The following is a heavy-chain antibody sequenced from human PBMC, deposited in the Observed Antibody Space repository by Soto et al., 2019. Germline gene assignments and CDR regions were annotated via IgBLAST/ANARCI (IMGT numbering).Heavy chain of an antibody. CDR3: ARCSRGYYYDIPLSMDV. J-gene: IGHJ6*02. D-gene: IGHD3-22*01. CDR2: INHSGST. CDR1: GGSFSGYY. V-gene: IGHV4-34*01. Sequence: PSETLSLTCAVYGGSFSGYYWSWIRQPPGKGLEWIGEINHSGSTNYNPSLKSRVTISVDTSKNQFSLKLSSVTAADTAVYYCARCSRGYYYDIPLSMDVWGQGTTVTVSS.